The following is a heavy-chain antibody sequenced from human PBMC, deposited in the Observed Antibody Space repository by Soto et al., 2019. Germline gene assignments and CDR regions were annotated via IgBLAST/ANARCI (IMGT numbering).Heavy chain of an antibody. CDR1: GSSISSGFY. D-gene: IGHD6-13*01. V-gene: IGHV4-38-2*02. CDR2: VYHSGST. CDR3: ARDMSSSWPSTPEYFQF. Sequence: SETLSLTCTVSGSSISSGFYWGSLRQSPGKGLEWIGNVYHSGSTHYNPSLKSRVTISVDTSTNQFSLKLTSVTAADTAVYFCARDMSSSWPSTPEYFQFWGQGIRGTVSS. J-gene: IGHJ1*01.